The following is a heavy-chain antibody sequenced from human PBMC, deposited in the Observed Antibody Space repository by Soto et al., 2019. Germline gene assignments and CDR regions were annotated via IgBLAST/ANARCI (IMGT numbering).Heavy chain of an antibody. CDR2: IYWDDDK. CDR3: AHIPNYYQYDWFDP. CDR1: GFSLTTRGVG. D-gene: IGHD3-16*01. Sequence: QITLKESGPTLMKPTQTLTLTCTFSGFSLTTRGVGVGWIRQPPGKALECLALIYWDDDKRYSPSLQSRLSNTKDTPKNQVVLTMTNVDPVDTATYYCAHIPNYYQYDWFDPWGQGTLVSVSS. V-gene: IGHV2-5*02. J-gene: IGHJ5*02.